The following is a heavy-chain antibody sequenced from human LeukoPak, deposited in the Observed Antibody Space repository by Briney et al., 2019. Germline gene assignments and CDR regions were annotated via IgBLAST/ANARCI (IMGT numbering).Heavy chain of an antibody. J-gene: IGHJ4*02. CDR3: ARYYSYGYYFDY. V-gene: IGHV4-39*01. Sequence: SETLSLTCTVSGGSISRSRDYWGWIRQPPGKGLEWMGSIYYSGSTYYNPSLKSRVTISVNTSKNQFSLKLSSVTAADTAVYYCARYYSYGYYFDYWGQGTLVTVSS. CDR2: IYYSGST. CDR1: GGSISRSRDY. D-gene: IGHD5-18*01.